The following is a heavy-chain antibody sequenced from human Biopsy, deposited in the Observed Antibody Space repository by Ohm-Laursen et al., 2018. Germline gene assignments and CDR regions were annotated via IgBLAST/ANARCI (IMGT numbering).Heavy chain of an antibody. CDR2: IIPFYGTT. V-gene: IGHV1-69*06. J-gene: IGHJ4*02. CDR1: GGTFSNYA. CDR3: ATPFQYYDSWGGYPPFDH. Sequence: SVKVSCKASGGTFSNYAITWVRQAPGQGLEWMGGIIPFYGTTNYAQKFQDRATITADKSTSTAYMELSNLKSEDTAVYYCATPFQYYDSWGGYPPFDHWGQGTLVTVPS. D-gene: IGHD3-3*01.